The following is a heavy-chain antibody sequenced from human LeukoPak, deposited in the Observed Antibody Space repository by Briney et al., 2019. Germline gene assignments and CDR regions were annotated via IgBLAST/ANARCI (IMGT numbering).Heavy chain of an antibody. Sequence: PGGSLRLSCAASGFSVSVNYMTWVRQAPGKGLEWVSFISDTSSTYYADSVQGRFTISTDNSKNTVYLQMNSLRAEDTAVYYCARPHSSRYHYGLDVWGQGITVTVSS. CDR2: ISDTSST. CDR1: GFSVSVNY. CDR3: ARPHSSRYHYGLDV. J-gene: IGHJ6*02. D-gene: IGHD2-2*01. V-gene: IGHV3-66*04.